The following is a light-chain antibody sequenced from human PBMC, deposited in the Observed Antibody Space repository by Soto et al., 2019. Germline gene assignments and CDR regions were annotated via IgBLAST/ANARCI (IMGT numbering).Light chain of an antibody. CDR2: DSS. Sequence: EVVLTQSPVTLSLSPGDRATLSCRASQSVQSYLAWYQQKPGQAPRLLIYDSSNRATGVPARFSGSGSGTDFALTISTLEPEDFAVYYCQHRSSWPVTFGQGTRLEMK. CDR1: QSVQSY. CDR3: QHRSSWPVT. J-gene: IGKJ5*01. V-gene: IGKV3-11*01.